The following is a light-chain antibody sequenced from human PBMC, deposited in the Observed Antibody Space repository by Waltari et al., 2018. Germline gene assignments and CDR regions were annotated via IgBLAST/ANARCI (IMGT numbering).Light chain of an antibody. CDR3: QAWDSSTPV. CDR2: QNT. J-gene: IGLJ2*01. Sequence: SYELSQPPSVSVSPGQTATITCSGDILGNKYASWYQQKPGQSPVLVIYQNTKRPSGIPERFSGSNSGNTATLTISGTQAMDEADYYCQAWDSSTPVFGGGTKLTVL. CDR1: ILGNKY. V-gene: IGLV3-1*01.